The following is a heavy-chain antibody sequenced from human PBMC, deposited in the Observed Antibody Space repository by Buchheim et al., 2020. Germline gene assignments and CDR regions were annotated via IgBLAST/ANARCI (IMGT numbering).Heavy chain of an antibody. CDR2: IRSKTDGRTT. Sequence: EVQLVESGGGLVKPGGSLRLSCAASGFTFTNAWMNWVRQAPGKGLEWVGRIRSKTDGRTTDYAAPVKGRFTISRDDSKNTLYLQMNSLKTEDTAVYYCTIMTIVRVIVVVPPTVDYWGQGTL. CDR1: GFTFTNAW. D-gene: IGHD3-22*01. CDR3: TIMTIVRVIVVVPPTVDY. V-gene: IGHV3-15*07. J-gene: IGHJ4*02.